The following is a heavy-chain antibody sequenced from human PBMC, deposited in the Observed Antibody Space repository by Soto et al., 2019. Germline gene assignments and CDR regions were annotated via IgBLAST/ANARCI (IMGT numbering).Heavy chain of an antibody. V-gene: IGHV3-7*01. CDR1: GFTFSSYW. CDR2: IKQDGSEK. D-gene: IGHD5-18*01. Sequence: GGSLRLSCAASGFTFSSYWMSWVRQAPGKGLEWVANIKQDGSEKYYVDSVKGRFTISRDNAKNSLYLQMNSLRAEDTAVYYCARDRSGFGGCIQLWYYWGQGTLVTVSS. CDR3: ARDRSGFGGCIQLWYY. J-gene: IGHJ4*02.